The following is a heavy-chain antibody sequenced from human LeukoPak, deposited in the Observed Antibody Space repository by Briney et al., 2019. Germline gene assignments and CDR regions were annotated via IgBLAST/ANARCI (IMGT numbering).Heavy chain of an antibody. V-gene: IGHV3-53*01. CDR2: IYSGGST. J-gene: IGHJ6*02. Sequence: QAGGSLRLSCAASGFTVNSNYMSWVRQAPGKGLEWASVIYSGGSTYYADSVKGRFTISRDNSKNTLYLQMNSLRAEDTAVYYCARVHYYYYGMDVWAKGPRSPSP. CDR3: ARVHYYYYGMDV. CDR1: GFTVNSNY.